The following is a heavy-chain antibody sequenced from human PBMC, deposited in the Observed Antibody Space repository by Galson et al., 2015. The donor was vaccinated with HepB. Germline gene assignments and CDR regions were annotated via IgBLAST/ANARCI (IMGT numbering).Heavy chain of an antibody. CDR3: ARDRETLVVYRPDWDIDV. V-gene: IGHV1-2*02. CDR1: GYTFTDYF. J-gene: IGHJ6*03. CDR2: INPNTGGT. D-gene: IGHD2-2*01. Sequence: SVKVSCKASGYTFTDYFIHWVRQAPGQGLEWMGWINPNTGGTNYAQNFQGRVTMTTDTSIGTAYMELSSLRSDDTAVYYCARDRETLVVYRPDWDIDVWGKGTLSPYP.